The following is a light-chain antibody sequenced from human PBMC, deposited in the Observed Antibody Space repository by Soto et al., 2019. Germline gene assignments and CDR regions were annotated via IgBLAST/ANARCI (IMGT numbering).Light chain of an antibody. J-gene: IGKJ1*01. CDR3: QQTLSFPPT. V-gene: IGKV1-12*01. CDR1: QAIDSW. CDR2: TGS. Sequence: IHMTQSASSVSASVGHRVTITCRASQAIDSWLAWYQQKQGEAPKLLIFTGSLLHSGVPPRFSGSGYGTDFNLTISSLQTEDFATYYCQQTLSFPPTFGQGTKVDIK.